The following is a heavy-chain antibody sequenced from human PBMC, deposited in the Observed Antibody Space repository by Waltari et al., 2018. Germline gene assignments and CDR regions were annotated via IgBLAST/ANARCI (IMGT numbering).Heavy chain of an antibody. CDR1: GFTLSSNG. V-gene: IGHV3-48*03. Sequence: EVQLVESGGGLVQPGGSLRLSCATSGFTLSSNGMNWVRQAPGKGLGWVSYIRSSGNTRYYADSVRGRFTISRDTANNSLYLQMNNLRAEDTAVYYCARQFAYWGQGALVTVSS. CDR3: ARQFAY. CDR2: IRSSGNTR. J-gene: IGHJ4*02.